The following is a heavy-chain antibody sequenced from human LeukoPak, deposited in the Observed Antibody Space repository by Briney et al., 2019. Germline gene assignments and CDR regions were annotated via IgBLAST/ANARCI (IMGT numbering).Heavy chain of an antibody. CDR2: IWYDGSNK. V-gene: IGHV3-33*08. J-gene: IGHJ5*02. CDR3: ARDRNYYGSGTPNNWFDP. CDR1: GFTFSNYA. D-gene: IGHD3-10*01. Sequence: GGSLRLSCSASGFTFSNYAMHWVRQAPGKGLEWVAVIWYDGSNKYYADSVKGRFTISRDNSKNTLYLQMNSLRVEDTAVYYCARDRNYYGSGTPNNWFDPWGQGTLVTVSS.